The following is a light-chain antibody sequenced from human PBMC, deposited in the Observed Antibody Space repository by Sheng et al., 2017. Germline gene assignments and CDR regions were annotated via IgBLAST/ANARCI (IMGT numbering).Light chain of an antibody. Sequence: DIQMTQSPSSVSASVGDRVTITCRASQDISTLAWYQQKPGKAPKLLIYAASSLQSGVPSRFSGSGSGTEFTLTISSLQPEDFATYYCQHYDNLPMYTFGQGTKLEMK. V-gene: IGKV1-12*01. CDR1: QDIST. CDR2: AAS. J-gene: IGKJ2*01. CDR3: QHYDNLPMYT.